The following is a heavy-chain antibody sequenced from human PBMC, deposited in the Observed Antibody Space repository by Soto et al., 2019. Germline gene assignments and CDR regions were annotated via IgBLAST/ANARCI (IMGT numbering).Heavy chain of an antibody. J-gene: IGHJ4*02. CDR3: ARGPPSGSFSLTPRY. CDR2: ISGQIAKT. Sequence: QVQLVQSGAEVKKPGASVKVSCKASGYSFHNFGIIWVRQAPGQGLEWMGWISGQIAKTNYAQKFQGKVTMTTDTPTSTAYMVLNTLTSDDPAMYYCARGPPSGSFSLTPRYWGQGTLVTVSS. V-gene: IGHV1-18*04. CDR1: GYSFHNFG. D-gene: IGHD1-26*01.